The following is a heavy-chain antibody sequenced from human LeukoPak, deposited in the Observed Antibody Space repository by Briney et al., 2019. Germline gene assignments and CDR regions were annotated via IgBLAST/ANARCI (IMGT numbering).Heavy chain of an antibody. CDR1: GASVGSAGYY. Sequence: SETLSLTCTVSGASVGSAGYYWSWIRQPPGGGLEWIGYVYYISNTNYNPSLKSRVTMSVNPSENQFSLKLSSVTAADTAVYYCARTPITMVRGVGKTGFDIWGQGTMVTVSS. D-gene: IGHD3-10*01. V-gene: IGHV4-61*08. CDR2: VYYISNT. J-gene: IGHJ3*02. CDR3: ARTPITMVRGVGKTGFDI.